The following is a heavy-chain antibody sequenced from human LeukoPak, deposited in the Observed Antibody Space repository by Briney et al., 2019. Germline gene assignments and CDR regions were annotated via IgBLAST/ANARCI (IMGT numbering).Heavy chain of an antibody. J-gene: IGHJ4*02. D-gene: IGHD6-19*01. CDR2: IYSGGST. CDR1: GLTFSRSW. V-gene: IGHV3-66*01. CDR3: AKDNSGQWLVVGEIDY. Sequence: PGGSLRLSCAASGLTFSRSWMHWVRQTPGKGLEWVSVIYSGGSTYYADSVKGRFTISRDNSKNTLYLQMNSLRAEDTAVYYCAKDNSGQWLVVGEIDYWGQGTLVTVSS.